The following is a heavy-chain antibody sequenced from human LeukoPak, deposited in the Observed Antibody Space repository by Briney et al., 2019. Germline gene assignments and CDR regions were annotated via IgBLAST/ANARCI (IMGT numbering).Heavy chain of an antibody. CDR1: GFTFSSYG. Sequence: PGRSLRLSCAASGFTFSSYGMHWVRQAPGKGLEWVAVISYDGSNKYYADSVKGRFTISRDNSKNTLYLQMSSLRAEDTAVYYCAKDPEYYDSSGYLGGYFDYWGQGTLVTVSS. V-gene: IGHV3-30*18. CDR2: ISYDGSNK. CDR3: AKDPEYYDSSGYLGGYFDY. J-gene: IGHJ4*02. D-gene: IGHD3-22*01.